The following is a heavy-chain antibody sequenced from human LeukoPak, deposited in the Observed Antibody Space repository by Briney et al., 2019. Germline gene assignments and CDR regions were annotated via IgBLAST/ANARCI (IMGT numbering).Heavy chain of an antibody. CDR3: AKASTMVRGSLIS. V-gene: IGHV3-23*01. CDR2: ISGSGGST. Sequence: GGSLRLSCAASGFTFSSYAMSWVRQAPGKGLEWGSAISGSGGSTYYADSVKGRFTISRDNSKNTLYLLMNSLRAEDTAVYYCAKASTMVRGSLISWGQGTLVTVSS. D-gene: IGHD3-10*01. J-gene: IGHJ4*02. CDR1: GFTFSSYA.